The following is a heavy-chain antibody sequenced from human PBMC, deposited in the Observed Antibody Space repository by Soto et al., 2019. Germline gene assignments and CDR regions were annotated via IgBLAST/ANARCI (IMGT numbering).Heavy chain of an antibody. J-gene: IGHJ6*02. Sequence: GASVKVSCKVSGYTLTELSMHWVRQAPGKGLEWMGGFDPEDGETIYAQKFQGRVTMTEDTSTDTAYMELSSLRSEDTAVYYCARDRIAVANRGQSYYYYGMDVWGQGTTVTVSS. CDR1: GYTLTELS. CDR2: FDPEDGET. V-gene: IGHV1-24*01. CDR3: ARDRIAVANRGQSYYYYGMDV. D-gene: IGHD6-19*01.